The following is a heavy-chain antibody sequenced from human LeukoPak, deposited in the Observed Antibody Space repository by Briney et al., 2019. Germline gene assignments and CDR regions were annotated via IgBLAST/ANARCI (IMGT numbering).Heavy chain of an antibody. Sequence: GGSLRLSCAASGFTFSTYWMAWVRQAPRKGLEWVANIKGDESARHQADSVKGRFTISRDNAKKSVYLQMSSLRGEDTAVYYCARDVGGSLDYWGQGTLVTVSS. CDR2: IKGDESAR. CDR3: ARDVGGSLDY. CDR1: GFTFSTYW. V-gene: IGHV3-7*01. D-gene: IGHD1-26*01. J-gene: IGHJ4*02.